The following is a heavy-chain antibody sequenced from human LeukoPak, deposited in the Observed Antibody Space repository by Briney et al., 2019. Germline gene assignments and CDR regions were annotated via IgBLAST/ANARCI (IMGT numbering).Heavy chain of an antibody. V-gene: IGHV1-69*13. CDR2: IIPFFGSA. J-gene: IGHJ4*02. CDR1: GGTFSSYA. Sequence: GASVKVSCKASGGTFSSYAISWVRQAPGQGLEWMGGIIPFFGSATYAQKFQGRVTITADESPITAYMELSSLRSEPTAVYYCARVVLRGYYYDRTYYFDYWGQGTLVTVSS. CDR3: ARVVLRGYYYDRTYYFDY. D-gene: IGHD3-22*01.